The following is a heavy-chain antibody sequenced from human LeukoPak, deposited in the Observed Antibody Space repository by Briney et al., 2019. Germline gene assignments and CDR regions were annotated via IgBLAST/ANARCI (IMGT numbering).Heavy chain of an antibody. V-gene: IGHV4-59*01. D-gene: IGHD3-10*01. CDR1: GGSISSYY. Sequence: SETLSLTCTVSGGSISSYYWSWIRQPPGKGLEWIGYIYYSGSTNYNPSLKSRVTISVDTSKNQFSLKLSSVTAAGTAVYYCARGVSGSYPDDFDYWGQGTLVTVSS. CDR2: IYYSGST. CDR3: ARGVSGSYPDDFDY. J-gene: IGHJ4*02.